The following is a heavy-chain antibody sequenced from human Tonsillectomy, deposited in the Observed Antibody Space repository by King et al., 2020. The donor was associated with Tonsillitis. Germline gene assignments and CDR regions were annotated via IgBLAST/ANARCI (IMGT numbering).Heavy chain of an antibody. D-gene: IGHD1-26*01. CDR3: AKDIGTGDYYYGMDV. CDR2: ISWNSGSI. Sequence: DVQLVESGGGLVQPGRSLRLSCAASGFTFGDYAIHWVRQAPGKGLEWVSGISWNSGSIGYADSVKGRFTMSRDNAKNSLYLQMNSLRAEDTALYYCAKDIGTGDYYYGMDVWGQGTTVIVSS. J-gene: IGHJ6*02. V-gene: IGHV3-9*01. CDR1: GFTFGDYA.